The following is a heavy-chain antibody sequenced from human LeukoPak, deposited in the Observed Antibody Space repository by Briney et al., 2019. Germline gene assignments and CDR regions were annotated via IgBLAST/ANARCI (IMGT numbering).Heavy chain of an antibody. CDR2: ISYDGSNK. CDR1: GFTFSSYA. V-gene: IGHV3-30-3*01. CDR3: ARGWYGP. D-gene: IGHD2-15*01. Sequence: GGSLRLSCAASGFTFSSYAMHWGRQAPGKGLEWVAVISYDGSNKYYADPVKGRFTISRDNSKNTLYLQMNSLRAEDTAVYYCARGWYGPWGQGTLVTVSS. J-gene: IGHJ5*02.